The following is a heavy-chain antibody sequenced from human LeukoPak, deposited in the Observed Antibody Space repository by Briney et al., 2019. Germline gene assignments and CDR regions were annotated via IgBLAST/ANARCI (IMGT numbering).Heavy chain of an antibody. CDR2: INPNSGGT. D-gene: IGHD3-22*01. CDR3: ARGKGGIYYDSRAFFDY. V-gene: IGHV1-2*02. Sequence: VASVKVSCTASGYTFTGYYMHWVRQAPGQGLGWMGWINPNSGGTNYAQKFQGRVTMTRDTSISTAYMELSRLRSDDTAVYYCARGKGGIYYDSRAFFDYWGQGTLVTVSS. CDR1: GYTFTGYY. J-gene: IGHJ4*02.